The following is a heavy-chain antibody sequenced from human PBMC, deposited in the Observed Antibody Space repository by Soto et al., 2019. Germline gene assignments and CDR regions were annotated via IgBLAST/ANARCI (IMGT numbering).Heavy chain of an antibody. Sequence: SETLSLTCTVSGGSFSGYFWTWIRQPPGKGLEWLAEINHSGITNYNPSVESRVSMSVDTSKNQFSLRLYSVTAADTAVYYCVRGPYNYNSRYFDYWGQGTLVTV. V-gene: IGHV4-34*01. J-gene: IGHJ4*02. CDR2: INHSGIT. CDR1: GGSFSGYF. CDR3: VRGPYNYNSRYFDY. D-gene: IGHD1-1*01.